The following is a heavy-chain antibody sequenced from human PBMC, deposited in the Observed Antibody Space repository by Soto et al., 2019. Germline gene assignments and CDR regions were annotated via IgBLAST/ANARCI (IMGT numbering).Heavy chain of an antibody. J-gene: IGHJ4*02. CDR3: ARTLYGDNVDY. D-gene: IGHD4-17*01. V-gene: IGHV1-8*01. CDR1: RDTFTSCA. CDR2: MNPNSGNT. Sequence: ASVKVSCKAPRDTFTSCASNWLRQATGQGLEWMGWMNPNSGNTGYAQKFQGRVTMTRNTSISTAYMELSSLRSEDTAVYYCARTLYGDNVDYWGQGTLVTVSS.